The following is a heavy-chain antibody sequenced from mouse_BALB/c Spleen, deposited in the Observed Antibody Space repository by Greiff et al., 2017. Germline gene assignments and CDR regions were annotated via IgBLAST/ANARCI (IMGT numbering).Heavy chain of an antibody. J-gene: IGHJ2*01. CDR3: ARHPRIYDGYYGDY. CDR2: ISSGGGST. V-gene: IGHV5-12-1*01. CDR1: GFAFSSYD. D-gene: IGHD2-3*01. Sequence: EVQVVESGGGLVKPGGSLKLSCAASGFAFSSYDMSWVRQTPEKRLEWVAYISSGGGSTYYPDTVKGRFTISRDNAKNTLYLQMSSLKSEDTAMYYCARHPRIYDGYYGDYWGQGTTLTVSS.